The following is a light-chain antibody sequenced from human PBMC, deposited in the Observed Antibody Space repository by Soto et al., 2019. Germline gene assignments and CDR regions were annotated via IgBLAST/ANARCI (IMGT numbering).Light chain of an antibody. V-gene: IGKV1-5*01. CDR3: QQYNSYSPA. CDR1: QSISSW. Sequence: GDRVTITCRASQSISSWLAWYQQKPGKAPKLLIYDASSLESGVPSRFSGSGSGTEFTLTISSLQPDDFATYDCQQYNSYSPAFGQGTKVDNK. CDR2: DAS. J-gene: IGKJ1*01.